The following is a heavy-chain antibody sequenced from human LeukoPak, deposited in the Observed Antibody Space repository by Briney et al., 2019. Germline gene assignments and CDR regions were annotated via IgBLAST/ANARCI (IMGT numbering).Heavy chain of an antibody. CDR2: ISGSGSST. J-gene: IGHJ4*02. Sequence: GGSLSLSCAVSGFTFSSYAVSWVRQARGKGMGWVSAISGSGSSTYYADSVKGRFTSSRDNSKNTLYLQMNSLRAEDTAVYYCARVAAMGYFDYWGQGTLVTVSS. D-gene: IGHD2-2*01. CDR3: ARVAAMGYFDY. V-gene: IGHV3-23*01. CDR1: GFTFSSYA.